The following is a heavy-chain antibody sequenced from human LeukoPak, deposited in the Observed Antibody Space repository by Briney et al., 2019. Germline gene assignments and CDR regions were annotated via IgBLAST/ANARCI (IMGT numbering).Heavy chain of an antibody. J-gene: IGHJ3*02. CDR1: GGSISSSNW. D-gene: IGHD2-15*01. V-gene: IGHV4-4*02. CDR3: ARDHFYCSGCSCYCSGAGLDAFDI. Sequence: SETLSLTCAVSGGSISSSNWWSWVRQPPGKGLEWIGENYHSGSNNYNPSLKIRLTIAVYKSKNQFYLQLSSVTAGDKAVYYCARDHFYCSGCSCYCSGAGLDAFDIWGEGTMVTVSS. CDR2: NYHSGSN.